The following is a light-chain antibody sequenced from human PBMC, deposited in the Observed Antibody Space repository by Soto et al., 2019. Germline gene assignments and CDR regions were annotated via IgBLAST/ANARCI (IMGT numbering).Light chain of an antibody. Sequence: EIVMTQSPATLSVSPGERATLSCRANRRLRNNLAWYQQKPGQAPRLLIYDASTRATGVPARFSGSGSGTEFTLTISSLQSEDFAVYYCQQYDDWPRTFGQGTKVDTK. CDR2: DAS. CDR1: RRLRNN. V-gene: IGKV3-15*01. J-gene: IGKJ1*01. CDR3: QQYDDWPRT.